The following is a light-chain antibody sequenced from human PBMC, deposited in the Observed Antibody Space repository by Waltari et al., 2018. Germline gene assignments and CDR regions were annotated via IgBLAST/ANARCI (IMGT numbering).Light chain of an antibody. CDR3: SSYTSSNTVV. V-gene: IGLV2-14*03. CDR1: SSDVGGYNF. CDR2: DVT. Sequence: QSALTQPASVSGSPGQSITISCTGTSSDVGGYNFISWHQQHPGQAPKLMIYDVTNRPSGVSDRFASSKSGNSASLTISGLQAEDEADYYCSSYTSSNTVVFGGGTKLTVL. J-gene: IGLJ2*01.